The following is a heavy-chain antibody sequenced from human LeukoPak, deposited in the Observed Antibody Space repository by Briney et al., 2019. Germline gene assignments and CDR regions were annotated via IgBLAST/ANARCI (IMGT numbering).Heavy chain of an antibody. CDR3: ARLAVAAVFDY. J-gene: IGHJ4*02. Sequence: GGSLRLSCAASGFTFSSYWMSWVRQAPGKGLEWVANIKQDGSGKYYVDSVKGRFTISRDNAKNSLYLQMNSLRAEDTAVYYCARLAVAAVFDYWGQGTLVTVSS. CDR2: IKQDGSGK. CDR1: GFTFSSYW. V-gene: IGHV3-7*01. D-gene: IGHD6-19*01.